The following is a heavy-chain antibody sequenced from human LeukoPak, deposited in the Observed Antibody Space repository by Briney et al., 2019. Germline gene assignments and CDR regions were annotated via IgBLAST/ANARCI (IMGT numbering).Heavy chain of an antibody. Sequence: GRSLRLSCAASGFTFSSYGMHWVRQAPGKGLEWVAVISYDGSNKYYADSVKGRFTISRDNSKNTLYLQMNSLRAEDTAVYYCAQGEYYGDYYWSSALLDCWGQGTLVTVSS. CDR2: ISYDGSNK. CDR1: GFTFSSYG. V-gene: IGHV3-30*18. J-gene: IGHJ4*02. D-gene: IGHD4-17*01. CDR3: AQGEYYGDYYWSSALLDC.